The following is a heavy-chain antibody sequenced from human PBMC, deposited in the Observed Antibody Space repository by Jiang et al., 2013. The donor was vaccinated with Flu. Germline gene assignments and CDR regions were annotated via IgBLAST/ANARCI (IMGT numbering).Heavy chain of an antibody. D-gene: IGHD2-2*01. CDR1: GFTFSSYA. CDR2: ISNNGGTT. V-gene: IGHV3-64*01. CDR3: ASQRGRPGSSLFGLDY. J-gene: IGHJ4*02. Sequence: QLVESGGGLVQPGGSLRLSCAASGFTFSSYAMHWVRQAPGKGLEYVSAISNNGGTTYYANSVKGRFTISRDNSKNTLYLQMGSLRAEDMAVYYCASQRGRPGSSLFGLDYWGQGTLVTVSS.